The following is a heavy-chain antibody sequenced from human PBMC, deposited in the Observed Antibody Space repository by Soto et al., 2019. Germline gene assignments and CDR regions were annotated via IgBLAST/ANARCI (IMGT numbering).Heavy chain of an antibody. Sequence: PVGSLRLSCASSVFTFNGYVMTCVRHCPGKGLEWVSAISGSGDYTYYADSVKGRFAISRDDSKNTLFLQMNSLRAEDWALYYCARLGGTYTNYFFKIWGQGTLVIVSS. CDR1: VFTFNGYV. CDR2: ISGSGDYT. J-gene: IGHJ4*02. D-gene: IGHD1-26*01. V-gene: IGHV3-23*01. CDR3: ARLGGTYTNYFFKI.